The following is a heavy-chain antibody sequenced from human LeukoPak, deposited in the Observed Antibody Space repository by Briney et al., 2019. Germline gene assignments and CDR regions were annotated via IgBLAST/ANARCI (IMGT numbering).Heavy chain of an antibody. V-gene: IGHV1-18*01. J-gene: IGHJ5*02. Sequence: ASVMVSCKASGYIFTNYGISWVRQAPGQGLEWMGWISTNKGNTNYAQRLQGRVTMTTDTSTTTAYMELRSLRSDDTAIYYCVRDIQWRFDPWGQGTLVTVSS. CDR3: VRDIQWRFDP. CDR1: GYIFTNYG. CDR2: ISTNKGNT. D-gene: IGHD2-8*01.